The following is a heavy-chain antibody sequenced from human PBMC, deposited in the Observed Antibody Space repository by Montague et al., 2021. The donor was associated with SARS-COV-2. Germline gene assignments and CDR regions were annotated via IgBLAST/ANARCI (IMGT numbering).Heavy chain of an antibody. CDR1: GGSFSGYY. Sequence: SETLSLTCAVYGGSFSGYYWSWIRQPPGKGLEWIGEINHSGSTDYNPSLKSRVTISVDTSKNQFSLELSSVTAADTAVYYCARALPVTTFFYSYYGMDVWGQGTTVTVPS. CDR3: ARALPVTTFFYSYYGMDV. V-gene: IGHV4-34*01. CDR2: INHSGST. J-gene: IGHJ6*02. D-gene: IGHD4-17*01.